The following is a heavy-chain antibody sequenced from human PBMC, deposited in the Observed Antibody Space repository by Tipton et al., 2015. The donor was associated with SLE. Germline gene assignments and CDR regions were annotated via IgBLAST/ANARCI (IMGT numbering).Heavy chain of an antibody. CDR3: ARSPPAQVYDY. Sequence: TLSLTCSVSGGSITGYYWTWIRQPAGKGLEWIGRMYTSGSTNYNPSLQSRVTISVDTSKNQFSLKLSSVTAADTAVYYCARSPPAQVYDYWGQGNLVTVSS. CDR2: MYTSGST. V-gene: IGHV4-4*07. J-gene: IGHJ4*02. CDR1: GGSITGYY.